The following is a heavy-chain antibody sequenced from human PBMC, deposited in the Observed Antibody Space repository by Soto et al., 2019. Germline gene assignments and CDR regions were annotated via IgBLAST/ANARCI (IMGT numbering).Heavy chain of an antibody. D-gene: IGHD5-12*01. CDR1: GGSFSGYY. V-gene: IGHV4-34*01. CDR2: INHSGST. CDR3: ARPFGGFTEPPIDY. J-gene: IGHJ4*02. Sequence: SETLSLTCAVYGGSFSGYYWSWIRQPPGKGLEWIGEINHSGSTNYNPSLKSRVTISVDTSKNQFSLKLSSVTAADTAVYYCARPFGGFTEPPIDYWGQGTLVTVSS.